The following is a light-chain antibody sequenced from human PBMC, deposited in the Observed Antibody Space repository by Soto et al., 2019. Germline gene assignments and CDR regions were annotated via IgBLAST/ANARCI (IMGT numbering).Light chain of an antibody. CDR3: QQYETFSGT. V-gene: IGKV1-5*03. J-gene: IGKJ1*01. CDR1: HTSSSW. CDR2: KAS. Sequence: IQMTPSPYSLPASVGDRVPVPCRASHTSSSWLAWYQQKPGKAPKLLIYKASTLKSGVPSRFSGSGSGTKFTLTIASLQPDDFATYYCQQYETFSGTFGPGTKVDIK.